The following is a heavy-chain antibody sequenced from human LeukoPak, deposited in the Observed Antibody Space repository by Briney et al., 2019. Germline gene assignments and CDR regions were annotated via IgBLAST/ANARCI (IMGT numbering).Heavy chain of an antibody. CDR1: GGSISSYY. D-gene: IGHD3-16*01. CDR2: IYTSGST. CDR3: ARDSYDEDNFDY. J-gene: IGHJ4*02. V-gene: IGHV4-4*07. Sequence: SETLSLTCTVSGGSISSYYWSWIRQPAGKGLEWIGRIYTSGSTNYSPSLKSRVTMSVDTSKNQFSLKLSSVTAADTAVYYCARDSYDEDNFDYWGQGTLVTVSS.